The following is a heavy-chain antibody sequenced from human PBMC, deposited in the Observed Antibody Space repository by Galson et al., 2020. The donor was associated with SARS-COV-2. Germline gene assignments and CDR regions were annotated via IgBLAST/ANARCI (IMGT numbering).Heavy chain of an antibody. CDR1: GFTFSYYY. CDR2: ISSSGGTT. CDR3: ARGIVGATFDN. J-gene: IGHJ4*02. D-gene: IGHD1-26*01. Sequence: GESLKISCAASGFTFSYYYMSWIRQAPGKGLEWVSYISSSGGTTYYADSVKGRFTISRDNAKNSLYLQMNSLRAEDTAVYYCARGIVGATFDNWGQGSLVTVSS. V-gene: IGHV3-11*01.